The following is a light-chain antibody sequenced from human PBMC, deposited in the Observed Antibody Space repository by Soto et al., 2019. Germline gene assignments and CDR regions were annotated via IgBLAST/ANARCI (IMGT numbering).Light chain of an antibody. Sequence: EIVLTQSPGTLSLYPGERATLSCRASQSVSSNYLSLYQQKPGQAPRLLIYGASSRATGIPDRFSGSGSGTDYSLSISRLEPEDFAVYYCQKYGSTPLVTFGQGTRLEIK. CDR1: QSVSSNY. CDR2: GAS. V-gene: IGKV3-20*01. J-gene: IGKJ5*01. CDR3: QKYGSTPLVT.